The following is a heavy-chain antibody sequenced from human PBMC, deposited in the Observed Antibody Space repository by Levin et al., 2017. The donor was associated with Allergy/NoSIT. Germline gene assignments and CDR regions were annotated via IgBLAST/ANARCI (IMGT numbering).Heavy chain of an antibody. CDR3: AKDGVAGNSRWDAFDI. CDR2: IGGVDET. D-gene: IGHD6-19*01. J-gene: IGHJ3*02. Sequence: PGGSLRLSCAASGFTFNIYAMSWVRQAPEKGLEWVASIGGVDETYYADSVKGRFTVSRDNSRNMVYLQMDSLRADDTAVYYCAKDGVAGNSRWDAFDIWGQGTMVTVSS. V-gene: IGHV3-23*01. CDR1: GFTFNIYA.